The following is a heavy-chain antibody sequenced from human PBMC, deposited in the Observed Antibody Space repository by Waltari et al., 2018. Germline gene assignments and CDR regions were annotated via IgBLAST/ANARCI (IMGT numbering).Heavy chain of an antibody. Sequence: QVQLVQSGAEVKTPGASVKVSCKASGYTITSYSMHWVRQAPGQGLEWVRPNNPNSDDTNYARKFQDRVTMTRDTSVNTAYMVVGRLTSDDTAVYFCARESAFSTSWYPGFDPWGQGTLVTVAS. CDR2: NNPNSDDT. CDR3: ARESAFSTSWYPGFDP. D-gene: IGHD2-2*01. J-gene: IGHJ5*02. CDR1: GYTITSYS. V-gene: IGHV1-2*06.